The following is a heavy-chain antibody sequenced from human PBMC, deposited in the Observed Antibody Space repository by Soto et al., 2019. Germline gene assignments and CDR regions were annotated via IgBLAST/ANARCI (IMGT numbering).Heavy chain of an antibody. CDR2: IYPGDSDT. CDR3: ARHRSPYYYGSGSSYFDY. V-gene: IGHV5-51*01. Sequence: GESLKISCKGSGYSFTSYWIGWVRQMPGKGLEWMGIIYPGDSDTRYSPSFQGQVTISADKSISTAYLQWSSLKASDTAMYYCARHRSPYYYGSGSSYFDYWGQGTLVTVSS. CDR1: GYSFTSYW. J-gene: IGHJ4*02. D-gene: IGHD3-10*01.